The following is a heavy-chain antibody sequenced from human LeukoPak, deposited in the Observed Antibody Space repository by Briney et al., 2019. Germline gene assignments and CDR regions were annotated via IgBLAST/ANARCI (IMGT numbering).Heavy chain of an antibody. CDR3: AKGSSSWYYFDY. J-gene: IGHJ4*02. CDR1: GFTFSSYA. V-gene: IGHV3-23*01. D-gene: IGHD6-13*01. CDR2: ISGSGGST. Sequence: QTGGSLRLSCAASGFTFSSYAMSWVRQAPGKGLEWVSAISGSGGSTYYADSVKGRFTISRDNSKNTLYLQMNSLRAEDTAVYYCAKGSSSWYYFDYWGQGTLVTVSS.